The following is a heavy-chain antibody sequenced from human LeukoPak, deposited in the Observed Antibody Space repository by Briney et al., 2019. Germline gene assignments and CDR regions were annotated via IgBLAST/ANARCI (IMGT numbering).Heavy chain of an antibody. CDR1: GGSISSYY. J-gene: IGHJ4*02. Sequence: SETLSLTCTVSGGSISSYYWGWIRQPPGKGLEWVGYIFYSGSTNYSPSLKRRVTISVDTSKNQFSLKVSSVTAADTAVYYCARVYYYGSSYYFDYWGQGTLVTVSS. D-gene: IGHD3-10*01. CDR2: IFYSGST. CDR3: ARVYYYGSSYYFDY. V-gene: IGHV4-59*01.